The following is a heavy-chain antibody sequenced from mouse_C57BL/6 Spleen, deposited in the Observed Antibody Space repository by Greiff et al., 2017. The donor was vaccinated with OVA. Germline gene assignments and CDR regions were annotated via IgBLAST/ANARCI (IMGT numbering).Heavy chain of an antibody. J-gene: IGHJ4*01. Sequence: QVQLQQPGTELVKPGASVKLSCKASGYTFTSYWMHWVKQRPGQGLEWIGNINPSNGGTNYNEKFKSKATLTVDKSSSTAYMQLSSLTSEDSAVYYCARESPYYYGSSYPDYWGQGTSVTVSS. V-gene: IGHV1-53*01. CDR2: INPSNGGT. D-gene: IGHD1-1*01. CDR3: ARESPYYYGSSYPDY. CDR1: GYTFTSYW.